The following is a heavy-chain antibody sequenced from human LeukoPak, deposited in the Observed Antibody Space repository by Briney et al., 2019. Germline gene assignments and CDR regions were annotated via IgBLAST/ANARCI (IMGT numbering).Heavy chain of an antibody. CDR2: IYWDDDK. CDR3: AHRYCSGGSCYWFDP. V-gene: IGHV2-5*02. Sequence: SGPTLVNPTQTLTLTCTFSGFSLSTSGVGVGWIRQPPGKALEWLALIYWDDDKRYSPSLESRLTITKDTSKNQVVLRMTNMDPVDTATYYCAHRYCSGGSCYWFDPWGQGTLVTVSS. J-gene: IGHJ5*02. D-gene: IGHD2-15*01. CDR1: GFSLSTSGVG.